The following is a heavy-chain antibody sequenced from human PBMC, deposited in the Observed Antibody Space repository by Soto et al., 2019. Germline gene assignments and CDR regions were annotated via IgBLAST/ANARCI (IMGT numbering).Heavy chain of an antibody. D-gene: IGHD6-19*01. V-gene: IGHV4-39*01. CDR3: ARQFVEQWLVHPYDY. Sequence: QLQLQESGPGLVKPSETLSLTCTVSGGSISSSSYYWGWIRQPPGKGLEWIGSIYYSGSTYYNPSLKSRVTISVDTSKSQFSLKLSSVTAADTAVYYCARQFVEQWLVHPYDYWGQGTLVTVSS. J-gene: IGHJ4*02. CDR1: GGSISSSSYY. CDR2: IYYSGST.